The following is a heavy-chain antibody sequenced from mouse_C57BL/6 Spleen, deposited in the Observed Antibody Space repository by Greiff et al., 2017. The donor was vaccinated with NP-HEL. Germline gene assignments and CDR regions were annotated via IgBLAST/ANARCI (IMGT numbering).Heavy chain of an antibody. CDR3: ASGGLATDY. CDR1: GYTFTSYW. D-gene: IGHD1-1*01. Sequence: QVQLQQPGAELVMPGASVKLSCKASGYTFTSYWMHWVKQRPGQGLEWIGEIDPSDSYTNYNQKFKGKSTLTVDKSSSTAYMQRSSLTSEDSAVYYCASGGLATDYWGQGTTLIVSS. CDR2: IDPSDSYT. J-gene: IGHJ2*01. V-gene: IGHV1-69*01.